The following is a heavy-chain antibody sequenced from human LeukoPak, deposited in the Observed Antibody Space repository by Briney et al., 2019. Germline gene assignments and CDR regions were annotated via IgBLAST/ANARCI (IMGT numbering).Heavy chain of an antibody. V-gene: IGHV3-64D*09. CDR2: IRRNGDST. D-gene: IGHD1-26*01. CDR3: VKSDNIVGATYFDY. J-gene: IGHJ4*02. Sequence: GGSLRLSCSASGFTFRSYAVHWVRQAPGKGLEYISSIRRNGDSTYYADSVKGRFTISRDNSKNTLSLHMSSLKPDDTAVYYCVKSDNIVGATYFDYWGQGTLVTVSS. CDR1: GFTFRSYA.